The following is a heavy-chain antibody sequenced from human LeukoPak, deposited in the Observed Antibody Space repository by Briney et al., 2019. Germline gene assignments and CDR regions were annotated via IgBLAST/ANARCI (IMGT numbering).Heavy chain of an antibody. J-gene: IGHJ4*02. Sequence: PGTSLRLSCAPSGFIFSNFGMHWVRQAPGKGLEWVAVIWYDGSKKYYADSVKGRFTIYRDNSKNTLYLQMNSLRAEDTAVYYCARGLYESSAYPHYWGQGTLVTVS. CDR2: IWYDGSKK. CDR1: GFIFSNFG. CDR3: ARGLYESSAYPHY. V-gene: IGHV3-33*01. D-gene: IGHD3-22*01.